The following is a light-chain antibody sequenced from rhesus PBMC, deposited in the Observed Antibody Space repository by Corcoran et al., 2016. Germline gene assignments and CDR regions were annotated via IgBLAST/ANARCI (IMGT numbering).Light chain of an antibody. CDR3: TQYDDLPRS. Sequence: DIQMTQSPSSLSASVGDKVTITYHASQGISSWLAWYQQKPGKAPKPLIYYASSLQSGVPSRFSGSGTVTDYTLTISSRQPEDFATYYCTQYDDLPRSFGQGTKVEIK. CDR2: YAS. V-gene: IGKV1-19*01. J-gene: IGKJ2*01. CDR1: QGISSW.